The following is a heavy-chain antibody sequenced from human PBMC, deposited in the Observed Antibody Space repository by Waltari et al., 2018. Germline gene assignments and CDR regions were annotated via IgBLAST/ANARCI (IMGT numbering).Heavy chain of an antibody. CDR2: INHSGST. CDR3: ARITTVTTSAFDI. V-gene: IGHV4-34*01. J-gene: IGHJ3*02. D-gene: IGHD4-17*01. CDR1: GGSFSGYY. Sequence: QVQLQQWGAGLLKPSETLSLTCAVYGGSFSGYYWSWIRQPPGKGLEWIGEINHSGSTNYNPSLTSRVTISVDTSKNQFSLRLSSVTAADTAVYYCARITTVTTSAFDIWGQGTMVTVSS.